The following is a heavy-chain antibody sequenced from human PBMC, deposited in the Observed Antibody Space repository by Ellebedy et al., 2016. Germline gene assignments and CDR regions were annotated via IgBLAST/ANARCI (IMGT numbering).Heavy chain of an antibody. CDR3: ATSQNYYDSSGYYPTFDY. D-gene: IGHD3-22*01. CDR2: ISSSSSTI. J-gene: IGHJ4*02. CDR1: GFTFSSYS. V-gene: IGHV3-48*02. Sequence: GESLKISCAASGFTFSSYSMNWVRQAPGKGLEWVSYISSSSSTIYYADSVKGRFTISRDNAKNSLYLQMNSLRDEDTAVYYCATSQNYYDSSGYYPTFDYWGQGTLVTVSS.